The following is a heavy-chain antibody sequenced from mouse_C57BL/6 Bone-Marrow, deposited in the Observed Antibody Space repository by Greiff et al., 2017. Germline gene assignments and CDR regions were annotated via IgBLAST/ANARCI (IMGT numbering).Heavy chain of an antibody. CDR3: ARTELDYYGSRYWYFDV. J-gene: IGHJ1*03. CDR1: GYTFTSYN. D-gene: IGHD1-1*01. V-gene: IGHV1-12*01. CDR2: IYPGNGDT. Sequence: QVQLQQSGAELVRPGASVKMSCKASGYTFTSYNMHWVKQTPRQGLEWIGAIYPGNGDTSYNQKFKGKATLTVDKSSSTAYMQLSSLTSEDSAVYFCARTELDYYGSRYWYFDVWGTGTTVTVSS.